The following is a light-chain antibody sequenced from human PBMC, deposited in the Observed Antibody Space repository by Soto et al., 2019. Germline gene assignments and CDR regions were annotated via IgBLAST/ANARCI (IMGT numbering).Light chain of an antibody. V-gene: IGKV3-15*01. Sequence: EIVMTQSPATLSVSPGERATLSCRASQSVSSNLAWYQQKPGQAPRLLIYGASTRATGIPARFSGSGSGTEFTLAISSLQSEDFAVYYCQQYNNGPTWTFGHGTKVEIK. CDR1: QSVSSN. CDR2: GAS. CDR3: QQYNNGPTWT. J-gene: IGKJ1*01.